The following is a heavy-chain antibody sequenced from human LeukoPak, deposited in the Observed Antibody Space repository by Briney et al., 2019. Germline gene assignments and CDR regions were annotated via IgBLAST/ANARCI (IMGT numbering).Heavy chain of an antibody. D-gene: IGHD2-2*01. CDR2: VYYSGST. J-gene: IGHJ6*02. V-gene: IGHV4-59*02. CDR3: ARAGVVVTYYYYGMDV. CDR1: GGSVSGYY. Sequence: SETLSLTCVVSGGSVSGYYWGWIRQPPGRGLEWIGYVYYSGSTNYNPSLKSRVTISVDTSKNQFSLKLSSVTAADTAVYYCARAGVVVTYYYYGMDVWGQGTTVTVSS.